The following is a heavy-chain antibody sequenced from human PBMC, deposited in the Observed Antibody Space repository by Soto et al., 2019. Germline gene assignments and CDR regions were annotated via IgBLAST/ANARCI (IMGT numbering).Heavy chain of an antibody. CDR3: AKDSNSRNGIYDPFDI. D-gene: IGHD6-13*01. J-gene: IGHJ3*02. CDR1: RFTFSDYA. Sequence: EVQLLESGGGLVQPGGSLRLSCAASRFTFSDYAMSWVRQAPGKGLEWVSVIGGDGGSPYYADSVKGRFTVSRDNSKNTLYLQMDSLRAEDTAVYYCAKDSNSRNGIYDPFDIWGQGTMVTVSS. V-gene: IGHV3-23*01. CDR2: IGGDGGSP.